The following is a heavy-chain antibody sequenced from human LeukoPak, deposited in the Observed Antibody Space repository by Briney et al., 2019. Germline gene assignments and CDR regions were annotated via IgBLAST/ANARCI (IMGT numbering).Heavy chain of an antibody. CDR3: ARSGSQHEIDY. Sequence: SESLSLTCAVYGGSFSGYYWSWIRQPPGKGLEWIGEINHSGSTNYNPSLKSRVTISVDTSKNQFSLKLSSVTAADTAVYYCARSGSQHEIDYWGQGTLVTVSS. CDR1: GGSFSGYY. D-gene: IGHD2-15*01. J-gene: IGHJ4*02. V-gene: IGHV4-34*01. CDR2: INHSGST.